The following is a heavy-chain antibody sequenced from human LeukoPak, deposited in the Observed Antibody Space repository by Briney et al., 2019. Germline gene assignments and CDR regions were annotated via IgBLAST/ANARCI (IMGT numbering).Heavy chain of an antibody. CDR2: INTGNGNT. CDR1: GYTFTSYA. Sequence: ASVKVSRKASGYTFTSYAIHWMRQAPGQRHEWMGWINTGNGNTKYTHKSQGGVTITRDTSASTAYMELSSLSSEDTAVSYCAIDFASEGYSYGALSFDYWGQGTLVTVSS. D-gene: IGHD5-18*01. V-gene: IGHV1-3*04. CDR3: AIDFASEGYSYGALSFDY. J-gene: IGHJ4*02.